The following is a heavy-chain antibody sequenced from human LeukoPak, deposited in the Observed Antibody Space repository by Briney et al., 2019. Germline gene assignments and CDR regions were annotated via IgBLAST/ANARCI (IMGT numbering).Heavy chain of an antibody. Sequence: SETLSLTCAVSGYSISNGYYWGWIRQPPGRGLEWIGSLYHSDSAYYNTSLRSRVSMSVDTSKNQFSLTLSFVTAADTAVYYCARQHDSYYYYYIDVWGSGTTVTVSS. V-gene: IGHV4-38-2*01. CDR3: ARQHDSYYYYYIDV. J-gene: IGHJ6*03. CDR2: LYHSDSA. CDR1: GYSISNGYY.